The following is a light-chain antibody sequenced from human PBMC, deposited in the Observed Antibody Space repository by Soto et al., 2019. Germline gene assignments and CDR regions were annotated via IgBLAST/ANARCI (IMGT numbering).Light chain of an antibody. CDR2: EVT. CDR1: SSDVGGYNY. V-gene: IGLV2-11*01. CDR3: SPYRSVNRVV. J-gene: IGLJ2*01. Sequence: QSALTQPRSVSGSPGQSVTISCTGTSSDVGGYNYVSWYQQHPGKAPKLMIYEVTNRPSGVSVRFSGSKSGNTASLTISGLQAEDEADYYCSPYRSVNRVVFGGGTKLTVL.